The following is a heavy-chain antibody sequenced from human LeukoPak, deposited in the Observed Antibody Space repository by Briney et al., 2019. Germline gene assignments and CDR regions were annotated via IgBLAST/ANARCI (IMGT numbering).Heavy chain of an antibody. V-gene: IGHV3-30*04. Sequence: GGSLRLSCAASGFTFSSCALHWVRQAPGKGLEWVAVLSFDGTITYYADSVKGRFTISRDNSKNTLYLQLNSLRAEDTAVYYCARDSTYYYDSGSSGPHYFGYWGQGTLVTVSS. CDR1: GFTFSSCA. D-gene: IGHD3-10*01. CDR3: ARDSTYYYDSGSSGPHYFGY. CDR2: LSFDGTIT. J-gene: IGHJ4*02.